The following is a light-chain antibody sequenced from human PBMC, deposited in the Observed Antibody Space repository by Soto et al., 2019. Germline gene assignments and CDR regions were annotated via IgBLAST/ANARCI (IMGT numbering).Light chain of an antibody. V-gene: IGKV3-11*01. Sequence: EIVLTQSPATLSLSPGERATLSCRASQSVSSNLAWYQQKLGQAPRLLIYDAFNRATGIPARFSGSGSGTVFTLTISNLEPEDFAVYYCQQRSSWPTFGQGTKLEIK. CDR3: QQRSSWPT. CDR2: DAF. J-gene: IGKJ2*01. CDR1: QSVSSN.